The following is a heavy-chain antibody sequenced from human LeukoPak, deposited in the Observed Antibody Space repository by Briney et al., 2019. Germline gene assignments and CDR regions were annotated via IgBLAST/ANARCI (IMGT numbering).Heavy chain of an antibody. CDR2: IWYDGSNK. J-gene: IGHJ5*02. Sequence: GGSLRLSCAASGFTFSSYGMHWVRQAPGKGREWVAVIWYDGSNKYYADSVKGRFTISRDNSKNTLYLQMNSLRAEDTAVYYCARDIPYYDFWSGYYDWFDPWGQGTLVTVSS. D-gene: IGHD3-3*01. CDR1: GFTFSSYG. CDR3: ARDIPYYDFWSGYYDWFDP. V-gene: IGHV3-33*01.